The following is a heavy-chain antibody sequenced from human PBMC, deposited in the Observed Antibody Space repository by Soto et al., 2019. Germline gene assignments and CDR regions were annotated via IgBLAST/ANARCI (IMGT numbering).Heavy chain of an antibody. CDR3: ARVKVVPAAAYYYYGMDV. V-gene: IGHV1-69*13. J-gene: IGHJ6*02. CDR2: IIPIFGTA. D-gene: IGHD2-2*01. CDR1: GGTFSGYA. Sequence: ASVKVSCKASGGTFSGYAISWVRQAPGQGLEWMGGIIPIFGTANYAQKFQGRVTITADESTSTAYMELSSLRSEDTAVYYCARVKVVPAAAYYYYGMDVWGQGTTVTVSS.